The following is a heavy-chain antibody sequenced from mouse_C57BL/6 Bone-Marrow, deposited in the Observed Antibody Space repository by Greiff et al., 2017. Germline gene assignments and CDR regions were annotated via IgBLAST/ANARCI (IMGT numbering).Heavy chain of an antibody. V-gene: IGHV1-82*01. Sequence: VQLQQSGPELVKPGASVKISCKASGYAFSSSWMNWVKQRPGKGLEWIGRIYPGDGDTNYNGKFKGKATLTVNKSSSTAYMQLSSLTSEDSAVYCCASNWVYFDYWGQGTTLTVSS. CDR2: IYPGDGDT. CDR1: GYAFSSSW. D-gene: IGHD4-1*01. J-gene: IGHJ2*01. CDR3: ASNWVYFDY.